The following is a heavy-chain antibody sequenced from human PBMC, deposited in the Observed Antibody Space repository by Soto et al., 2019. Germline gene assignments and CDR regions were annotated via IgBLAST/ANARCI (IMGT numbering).Heavy chain of an antibody. CDR1: EDSSSIYG. D-gene: IGHD6-13*01. Sequence: EDSSSIYGVRCVSKKKRKGLECMGIIYPGDSDTRYSPSFQGQVTISADKSISTAYLQWSSLKASDTAMYFFAGDKGMGKNYYVMDFWRQGSTVTVTS. V-gene: IGHV5-51*01. CDR3: AGDKGMGKNYYVMDF. J-gene: IGHJ6*02. CDR2: IYPGDSDT.